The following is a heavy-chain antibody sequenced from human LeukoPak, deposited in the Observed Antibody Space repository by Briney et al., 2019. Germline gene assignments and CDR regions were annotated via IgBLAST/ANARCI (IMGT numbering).Heavy chain of an antibody. D-gene: IGHD6-6*01. Sequence: ARGSLRLSCAASGFTFDDYGMSWVRQAPGKGLEWVSGINWNGGSTGYADSVKGRFTISRDNAKNSLYLQMNSLRASDTALYYCARSSSSSGGYYYMDVWGKGTTVTVSS. J-gene: IGHJ6*03. V-gene: IGHV3-20*04. CDR3: ARSSSSSGGYYYMDV. CDR1: GFTFDDYG. CDR2: INWNGGST.